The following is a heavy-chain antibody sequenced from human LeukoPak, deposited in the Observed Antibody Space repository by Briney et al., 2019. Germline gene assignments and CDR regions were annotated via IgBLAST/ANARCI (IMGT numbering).Heavy chain of an antibody. CDR3: ARRLSGATHDY. CDR2: IYAGDSDT. Sequence: GESLKISCKGSEYSFTSYWVAWVRQMPGKGLEWMGIIYAGDSDTRYSPSFQGQVTISADKSISTAYLHWNSLKASDTAMYYCARRLSGATHDYWGQGTLGTVSS. V-gene: IGHV5-51*01. CDR1: EYSFTSYW. D-gene: IGHD1-26*01. J-gene: IGHJ4*02.